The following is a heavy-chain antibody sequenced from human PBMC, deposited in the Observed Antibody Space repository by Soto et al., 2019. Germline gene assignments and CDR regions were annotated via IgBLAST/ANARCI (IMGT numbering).Heavy chain of an antibody. CDR1: GFTFSSYG. Sequence: GGSLRLSCAASGFTFSSYGMHWVRQAPGKGLEWVAVIWYDGSNKYYADSVKGRFTISRGNSKNTLYLQMNSLRAEDTAVYYCARASGYYGMDVWGQGTTVTVSS. J-gene: IGHJ6*02. D-gene: IGHD3-3*01. CDR2: IWYDGSNK. CDR3: ARASGYYGMDV. V-gene: IGHV3-33*01.